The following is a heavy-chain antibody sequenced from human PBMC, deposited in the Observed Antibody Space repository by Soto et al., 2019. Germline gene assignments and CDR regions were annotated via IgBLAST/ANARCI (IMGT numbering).Heavy chain of an antibody. J-gene: IGHJ6*02. D-gene: IGHD1-26*01. Sequence: SETLSLTCTVSGGSISSGDYYWSWIRQPPGKGLEWIGYIYYSGSTYYNPSLKSRVTISVDTSKNQSSLKLSSVTAADTAVYYCARVDLSATLRYYYYGMDVWGQGTTVTVSS. CDR1: GGSISSGDYY. V-gene: IGHV4-30-4*01. CDR3: ARVDLSATLRYYYYGMDV. CDR2: IYYSGST.